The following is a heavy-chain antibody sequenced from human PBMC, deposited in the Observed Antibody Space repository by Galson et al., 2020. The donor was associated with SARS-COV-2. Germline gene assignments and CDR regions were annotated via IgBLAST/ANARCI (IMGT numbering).Heavy chain of an antibody. V-gene: IGHV2-70*01. D-gene: IGHD6-13*01. J-gene: IGHJ4*02. CDR1: GFSLSTSGMC. Sequence: SGPTLVKPTQTLTLTCTFSGFSLSTSGMCVSWIRRPPGKALEWLALIDWDDDKYYSTSLKTRLTISKDTSKNQVVLTMTNMDPVDTATYYCGRIDGYSSSWPSFDYWGQGTLVTVSS. CDR3: GRIDGYSSSWPSFDY. CDR2: IDWDDDK.